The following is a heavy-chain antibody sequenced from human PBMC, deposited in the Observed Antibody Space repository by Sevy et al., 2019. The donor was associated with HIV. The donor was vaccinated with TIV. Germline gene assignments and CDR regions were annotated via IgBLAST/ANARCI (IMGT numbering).Heavy chain of an antibody. CDR1: GFTFSSYW. D-gene: IGHD3-10*01. CDR2: IKQDGSEK. J-gene: IGHJ6*02. Sequence: GGSLRLSCAASGFTFSSYWMSWVRQAPGKGLEWVANIKQDGSEKYYVDSVKGRFTISRDNAKNSLYLQMNSLRAEDTAVYYCARDWQSLLWFRDPGSGMDVWGQGTTVTVSS. CDR3: ARDWQSLLWFRDPGSGMDV. V-gene: IGHV3-7*03.